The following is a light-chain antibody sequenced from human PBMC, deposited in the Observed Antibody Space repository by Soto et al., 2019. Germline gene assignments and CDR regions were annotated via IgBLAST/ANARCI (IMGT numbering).Light chain of an antibody. Sequence: QSALTQPRSVSGSPGQSVTISCTGSSSDVGGYNYVSWYQQQPGKAPKLLIYDVPIRTAGVSDRFSGSKSGNTASPTISGLQAEDDGDYYCCSYARTYTFFVFRTGTKVTVL. V-gene: IGLV2-11*01. CDR3: CSYARTYTFFV. CDR1: SSDVGGYNY. J-gene: IGLJ1*01. CDR2: DVP.